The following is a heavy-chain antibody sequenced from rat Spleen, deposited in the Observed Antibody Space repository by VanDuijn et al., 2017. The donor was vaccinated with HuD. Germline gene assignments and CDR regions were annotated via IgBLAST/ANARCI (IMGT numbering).Heavy chain of an antibody. Sequence: EVQLVESGGGLVQPGRSMKLSCAASGLSFSNYDMAWVRQAPTKGLEWVASISPSGDSTYYRDSVKGRFTVSRDNAKSTLYLQMDSLRSEDTATYYCTRENWVFDYWGQGVMVTVSS. CDR1: GLSFSNYD. V-gene: IGHV5-25*01. CDR2: ISPSGDST. J-gene: IGHJ2*01. CDR3: TRENWVFDY. D-gene: IGHD5-1*01.